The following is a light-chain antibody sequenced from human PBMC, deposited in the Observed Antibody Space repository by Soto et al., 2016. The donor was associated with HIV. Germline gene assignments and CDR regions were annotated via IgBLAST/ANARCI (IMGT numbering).Light chain of an antibody. CDR3: QQSYNTPRS. CDR1: QSIGRF. CDR2: DAS. Sequence: IQMTQSPSSVSASVGDRVTITCRASQSIGRFLNWYQQISGKAPNLLIYDASTLQSGVPSRFSGSGSGTDFTLIISSLQPEDFATYYCQQSYNTPRSFGQGTMVEIK. J-gene: IGKJ1*01. V-gene: IGKV1-39*01.